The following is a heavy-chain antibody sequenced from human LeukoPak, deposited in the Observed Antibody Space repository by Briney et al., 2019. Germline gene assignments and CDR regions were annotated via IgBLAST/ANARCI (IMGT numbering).Heavy chain of an antibody. CDR1: GFTFSSYG. CDR2: IWYDGSNK. CDR3: ARDSSYYYYGMDV. J-gene: IGHJ6*04. V-gene: IGHV3-33*01. D-gene: IGHD6-6*01. Sequence: GGSVRLSCAASGFTFSSYGMHWVRQAPGKGLEWVAVIWYDGSNKYYADSVKGRFTISRDNSKNTMYVQMNSLRAEDTDVYYCARDSSYYYYGMDVWGKGNTVTAFS.